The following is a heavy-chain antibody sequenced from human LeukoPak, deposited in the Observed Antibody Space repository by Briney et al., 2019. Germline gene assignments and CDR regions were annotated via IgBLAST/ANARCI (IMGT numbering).Heavy chain of an antibody. D-gene: IGHD3-10*01. V-gene: IGHV3-64D*06. CDR2: ISSNGHST. CDR3: VKDSSSGSYFDY. Sequence: GGSLRLSCAASGFTFSRYAMHWVRQAPGKGLEYVSAISSNGHSTYYADSVKGRFTISRDNSRNTLHLQMSSLRVEDTAVYYCVKDSSSGSYFDYWGQGTLVTVSS. CDR1: GFTFSRYA. J-gene: IGHJ4*02.